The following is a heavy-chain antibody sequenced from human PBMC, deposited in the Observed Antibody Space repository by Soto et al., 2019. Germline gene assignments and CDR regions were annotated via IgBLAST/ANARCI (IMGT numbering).Heavy chain of an antibody. V-gene: IGHV1-2*02. CDR3: ARXXXFGFDY. Sequence: PSVKVSCKASGYTFTGHYIHWVRQAPEQGPEWMGEIGPESGATRYAQKFQGRVTMTMDTSVTTVYMELKNLSPDDTAVYYCARXXXFGFDYWGQGTPVTVSS. CDR1: GYTFTGHY. J-gene: IGHJ4*02. D-gene: IGHD3-10*01. CDR2: IGPESGAT.